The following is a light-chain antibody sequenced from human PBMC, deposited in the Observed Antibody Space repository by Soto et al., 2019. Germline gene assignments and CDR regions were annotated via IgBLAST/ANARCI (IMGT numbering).Light chain of an antibody. V-gene: IGKV1-9*01. CDR3: QQLNSHPRT. CDR2: GAS. Sequence: DIQLTQSPFFLSASVGDRVTISCRASQAIYSYLAWYQQKPGKAPKLLIFGASKLQSGVPSRFSGSGSGTEFTLAISSLQHEDFATYFCQQLNSHPRTFGRGTKLEIK. J-gene: IGKJ2*01. CDR1: QAIYSY.